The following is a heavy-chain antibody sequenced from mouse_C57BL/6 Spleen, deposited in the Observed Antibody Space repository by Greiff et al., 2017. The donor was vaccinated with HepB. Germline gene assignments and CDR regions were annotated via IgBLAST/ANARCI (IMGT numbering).Heavy chain of an antibody. CDR1: GYTFTSYW. J-gene: IGHJ3*01. D-gene: IGHD2-4*01. CDR2: IDPSDSYT. CDR3: ARERDMYDYDGAY. Sequence: QVQLQQPGAELVRPGTSVKLSCKASGYTFTSYWMHWVKQRPGQGLEWIGVIDPSDSYTNYNQKFKGKATLTVDTSSSTAYMQLSSLTSEDSAVYYCARERDMYDYDGAYWGQGTLVTVSA. V-gene: IGHV1-59*01.